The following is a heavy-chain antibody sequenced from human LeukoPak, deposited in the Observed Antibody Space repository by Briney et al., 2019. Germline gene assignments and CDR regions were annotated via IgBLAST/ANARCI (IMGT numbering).Heavy chain of an antibody. CDR2: TYYSGST. V-gene: IGHV4-59*01. Sequence: PSETLSLTCTVSGGSISSYYWSWIRQPPGKGLEWIGYTYYSGSTNYNPSLKSRVTISVDTSKNQFSLKLSSVTAADTAVYYCARDFYYDSSGYYRHHDAFDIWGQGTMVTVSS. CDR1: GGSISSYY. J-gene: IGHJ3*02. D-gene: IGHD3-22*01. CDR3: ARDFYYDSSGYYRHHDAFDI.